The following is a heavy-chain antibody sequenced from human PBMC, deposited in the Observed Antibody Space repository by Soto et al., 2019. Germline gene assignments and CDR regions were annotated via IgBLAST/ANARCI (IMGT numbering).Heavy chain of an antibody. J-gene: IGHJ4*02. CDR3: ARAPSEYIWGSYLRYYEY. CDR1: GFPFSNYA. D-gene: IGHD3-16*01. V-gene: IGHV3-23*01. Sequence: EVQILESGGVLVQPGGSLRLSCASSGFPFSNYAMAWVRQAPGKGLEWVSAISGTTGHAFYADSVKDRFTISRDNSKNTLYLQMDSLRAEDTAVYHCARAPSEYIWGSYLRYYEYWGQGTLVTVSS. CDR2: ISGTTGHA.